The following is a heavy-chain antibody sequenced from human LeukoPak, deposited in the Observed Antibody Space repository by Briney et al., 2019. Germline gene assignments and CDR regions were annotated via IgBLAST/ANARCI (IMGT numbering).Heavy chain of an antibody. V-gene: IGHV5-51*01. CDR3: ARHEYCTNGVCYTQIRY. D-gene: IGHD2-8*01. CDR2: IYPGDSDT. J-gene: IGHJ4*02. Sequence: GEPLKISCKGSGYSFTSYWIGWVRQMPGKGLEWMGIIYPGDSDTRYSPSFQGQVTISADKSISTAYLQWSSLKASDTALYYCARHEYCTNGVCYTQIRYWGQATLVTVSS. CDR1: GYSFTSYW.